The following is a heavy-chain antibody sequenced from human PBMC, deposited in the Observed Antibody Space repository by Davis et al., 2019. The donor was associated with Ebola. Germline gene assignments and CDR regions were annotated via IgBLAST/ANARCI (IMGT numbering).Heavy chain of an antibody. CDR3: ARGDRDDYVWGSYQRYFDY. D-gene: IGHD3-16*02. Sequence: PGGSLRLSCAASGFTFSSYEMNWVRQAPGKGLEWISYISSSGSTIYYADSVKGRFTISRDNAKNSLYLQMNSLRAEDTAVYYCARGDRDDYVWGSYQRYFDYWGQGTLVTVSS. J-gene: IGHJ4*02. CDR2: ISSSGSTI. V-gene: IGHV3-48*03. CDR1: GFTFSSYE.